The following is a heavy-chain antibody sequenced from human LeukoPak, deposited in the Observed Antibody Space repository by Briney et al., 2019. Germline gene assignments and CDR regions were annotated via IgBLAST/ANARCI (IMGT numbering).Heavy chain of an antibody. CDR3: AVTYYDFWSGLSFDY. CDR2: IIPIFGTA. D-gene: IGHD3-3*01. J-gene: IGHJ4*02. V-gene: IGHV1-69*01. Sequence: SVKVSCKASGGTFSSYAISWVRQAPGQGLEWMGGIIPIFGTAKYAQKFQGRVRITADESTSTAYMELSSLRSEDTAVYYCAVTYYDFWSGLSFDYWGQGTLVTVSS. CDR1: GGTFSSYA.